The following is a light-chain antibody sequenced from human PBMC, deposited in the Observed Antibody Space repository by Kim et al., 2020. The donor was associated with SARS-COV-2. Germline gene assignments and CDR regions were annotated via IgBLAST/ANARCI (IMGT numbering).Light chain of an antibody. J-gene: IGLJ2*01. CDR1: SLRSYY. V-gene: IGLV3-19*01. CDR2: GKN. Sequence: SSALTQDPAVSVALGQTVRITCQGDSLRSYYATWYQQKPGQAPIVVIYGKNNRPSGIPDRFSGSSSGNTASLTITGTQAGDEADYYCNSRDSNDYVVFGGGTKLTVL. CDR3: NSRDSNDYVV.